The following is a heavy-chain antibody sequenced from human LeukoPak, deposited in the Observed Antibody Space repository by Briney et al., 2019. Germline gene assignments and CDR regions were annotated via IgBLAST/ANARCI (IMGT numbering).Heavy chain of an antibody. CDR1: GGSISSHY. V-gene: IGHV4-59*08. CDR2: VSVRGTT. D-gene: IGHD3-22*01. J-gene: IGHJ4*02. CDR3: ARHGRDNSGYYEAYYFDY. Sequence: KPSDTLSLTCTVSGGSISSHYWSWIRQPPGKGLEWIGYVSVRGTTSYNPSLRSRVTISADTSKNQFSLKLGSVTAADTAVYYCARHGRDNSGYYEAYYFDYWGQGPLVTGSS.